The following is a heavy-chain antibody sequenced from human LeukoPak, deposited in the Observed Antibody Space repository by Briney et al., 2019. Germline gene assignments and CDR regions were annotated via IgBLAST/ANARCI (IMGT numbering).Heavy chain of an antibody. V-gene: IGHV4-59*01. Sequence: SETLSLTCTVSGGSISSYYWSWIRQPPGKGLEWIGYIYYSGSTNYNPSLKSRVTISVDTSKNQFSLKLSSVTAADTAVYYCARVNPITRIFDVFDIWGQGTMVIVSS. CDR1: GGSISSYY. D-gene: IGHD3-3*02. CDR3: ARVNPITRIFDVFDI. J-gene: IGHJ3*02. CDR2: IYYSGST.